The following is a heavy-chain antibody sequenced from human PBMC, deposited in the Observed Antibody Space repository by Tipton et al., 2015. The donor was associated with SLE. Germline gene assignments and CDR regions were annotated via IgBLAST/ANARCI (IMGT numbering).Heavy chain of an antibody. Sequence: TLSLTCTVSGGSINSSSHYWGWIRQPPGKGLEWIASMSYSGSTHYNPSLKSRVTISVDTSKNQFSLRLSSVTAADTAVYYCASHRDGYKSLGMDVWGQGTTVTVSS. V-gene: IGHV4-39*01. J-gene: IGHJ6*02. CDR2: MSYSGST. D-gene: IGHD5-24*01. CDR3: ASHRDGYKSLGMDV. CDR1: GGSINSSSHY.